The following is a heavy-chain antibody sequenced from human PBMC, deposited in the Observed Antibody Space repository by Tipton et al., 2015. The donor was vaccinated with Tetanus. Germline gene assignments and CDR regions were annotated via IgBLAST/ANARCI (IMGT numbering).Heavy chain of an antibody. CDR2: IAGSSSYT. Sequence: SLRLSCAASGFTFSDYYMSWIRQAPGKGLEWISYIAGSSSYTNYAASVKGRFTISRDNAQDSLYLQMNSLRGEDTAVYYCARLATYYFDGSGYNFDYGGHGTLVSVPS. V-gene: IGHV3-11*06. J-gene: IGHJ4*01. CDR1: GFTFSDYY. D-gene: IGHD3-22*01. CDR3: ARLATYYFDGSGYNFDY.